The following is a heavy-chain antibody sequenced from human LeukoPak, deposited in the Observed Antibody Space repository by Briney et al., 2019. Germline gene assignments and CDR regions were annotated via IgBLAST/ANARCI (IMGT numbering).Heavy chain of an antibody. CDR1: GFTFNNYL. Sequence: GGSLRLSCAASGFTFNNYLMSWVRRAPGKGLEWVSVLFTGGGRTLYADSVKGRFTISGDTSRTTLYPQMNGLRAEDTAVYYCAKECDYSPGHKFDLWGQGTLVTVSS. CDR2: LFTGGGRT. J-gene: IGHJ4*02. D-gene: IGHD3-10*01. CDR3: AKECDYSPGHKFDL. V-gene: IGHV3-23*01.